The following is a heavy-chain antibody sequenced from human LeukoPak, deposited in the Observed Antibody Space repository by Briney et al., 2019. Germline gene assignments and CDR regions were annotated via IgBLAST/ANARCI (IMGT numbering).Heavy chain of an antibody. D-gene: IGHD3-9*01. CDR1: GGSISSHY. V-gene: IGHV4-59*11. CDR3: AREKKYYDILTGRQDYYYYYMDV. CDR2: IYYSGST. Sequence: PSETLSLTCTVSGGSISSHYWSWIRQPPGKGLEWIGYIYYSGSTNYNPSLKSRVTISVDTSKNQFSLKLSSVTAADTAVYYCAREKKYYDILTGRQDYYYYYMDVWGKGTTVTVSS. J-gene: IGHJ6*03.